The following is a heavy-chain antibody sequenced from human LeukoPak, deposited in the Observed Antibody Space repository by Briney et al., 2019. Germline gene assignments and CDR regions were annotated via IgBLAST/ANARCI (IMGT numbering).Heavy chain of an antibody. J-gene: IGHJ5*02. Sequence: SETLSLTCTVSGGSISSYYWSWIRQPPGKGLEWVGYIYYSGSTNYNPPLKSRVTISVDTSKNQFSLKLSSVTAADTAVYYCARDAGRRPVYRGWFDPWGQGTLVTVSS. V-gene: IGHV4-59*01. CDR1: GGSISSYY. CDR3: ARDAGRRPVYRGWFDP. CDR2: IYYSGST. D-gene: IGHD2/OR15-2a*01.